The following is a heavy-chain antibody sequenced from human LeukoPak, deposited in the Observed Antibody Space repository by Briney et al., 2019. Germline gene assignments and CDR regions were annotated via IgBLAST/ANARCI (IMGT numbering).Heavy chain of an antibody. CDR2: IYYSVST. CDR1: GASISSTNNF. CDR3: ARGQRFPDFDY. J-gene: IGHJ4*02. V-gene: IGHV4-39*07. Sequence: SETLSLTCTVSGASISSTNNFWGWIRQTPGKGLEWIATIYYSVSTYYNPSLKSRLSISVDTSKNQFSLKLSSVTAADTAVYYCARGQRFPDFDYWGQGTLVTVSS.